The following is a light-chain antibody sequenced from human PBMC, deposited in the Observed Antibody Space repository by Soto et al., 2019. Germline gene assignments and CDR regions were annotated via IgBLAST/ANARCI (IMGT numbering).Light chain of an antibody. CDR1: QSVSNNY. Sequence: EIVLTQSPGTLSLSPGERVTLSCRASQSVSNNYLAWYQQKPGQAPRLLIYGASNRATGIPDRFSGSGSGTDFTLTISRLEPEDFAVYYWQQYGSSGTFGQGTKVEIK. J-gene: IGKJ1*01. V-gene: IGKV3-20*01. CDR2: GAS. CDR3: QQYGSSGT.